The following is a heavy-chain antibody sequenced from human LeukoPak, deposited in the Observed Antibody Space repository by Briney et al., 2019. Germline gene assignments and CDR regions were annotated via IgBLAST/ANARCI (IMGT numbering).Heavy chain of an antibody. D-gene: IGHD6-19*01. J-gene: IGHJ4*02. CDR1: GESFSNYF. CDR3: ARGGGVAVADYFFDY. CDR2: INHSGIT. Sequence: PSETLSLTCAVSGESFSNYFWSWIRQPPGKGLEWIGEINHSGITNYNPSLKRRVTVSVDTAKNQLSLKLSSVTAADTAVYYCARGGGVAVADYFFDYWGQGTLVTVSS. V-gene: IGHV4-34*01.